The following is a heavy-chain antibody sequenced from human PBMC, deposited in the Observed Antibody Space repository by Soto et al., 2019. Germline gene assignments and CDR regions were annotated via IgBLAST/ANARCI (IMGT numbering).Heavy chain of an antibody. V-gene: IGHV1-3*01. J-gene: IGHJ4*02. CDR3: AREGAHYTSFDL. CDR2: INVGNGNT. D-gene: IGHD3-10*01. CDR1: GYTFTNYD. Sequence: ASVKVSCKASGYTFTNYDLHCVRQAPGQELEWMGWINVGNGNTGYSRKFQGRVTNDRDMSATTAYIEVTSLTSADTAIYYCAREGAHYTSFDLWGPGTLVTVSS.